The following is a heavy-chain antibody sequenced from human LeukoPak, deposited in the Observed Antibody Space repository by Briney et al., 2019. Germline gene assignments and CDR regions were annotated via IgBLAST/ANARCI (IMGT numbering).Heavy chain of an antibody. V-gene: IGHV1-8*01. CDR2: MNPNSGNT. CDR1: GYTFTYYD. D-gene: IGHD1-1*01. J-gene: IGHJ4*02. CDR3: ARGLGNDGIFDY. Sequence: ASVKVSCKASGYTFTYYDINWVRQATGQGLEWMGWMNPNSGNTGYAQKFQGRVTMTRNTSISTAYMELSSLRSDDTAVYYCARGLGNDGIFDYWGQGTLVTVSS.